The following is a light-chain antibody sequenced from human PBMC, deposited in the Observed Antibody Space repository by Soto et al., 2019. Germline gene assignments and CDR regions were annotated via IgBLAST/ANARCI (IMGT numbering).Light chain of an antibody. Sequence: EIVVTQSPATLSLSPGERATLSCRASQSVSSYLAWYQQKPDQAPRLLIYDASNRATGIPARFSGSGSGTDFTLTISSLEPEDFAVYYCQQYVMPPFTFGRGTKVDIK. CDR2: DAS. J-gene: IGKJ2*01. V-gene: IGKV3-11*01. CDR1: QSVSSY. CDR3: QQYVMPPFT.